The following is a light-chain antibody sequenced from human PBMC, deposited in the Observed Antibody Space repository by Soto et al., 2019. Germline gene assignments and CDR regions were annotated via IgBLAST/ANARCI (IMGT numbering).Light chain of an antibody. CDR2: EVT. CDR1: SSDVGAYNY. Sequence: QSALTQPPSASGSPGQSVTISCTGTSSDVGAYNYVSWYQQHPGKAPKLMIYEVTKRPSGVPDRFSGSKSGNTASLTVSGLVAEDEADYCCASYAGSNKVFGTGTKVTVL. J-gene: IGLJ1*01. CDR3: ASYAGSNKV. V-gene: IGLV2-8*01.